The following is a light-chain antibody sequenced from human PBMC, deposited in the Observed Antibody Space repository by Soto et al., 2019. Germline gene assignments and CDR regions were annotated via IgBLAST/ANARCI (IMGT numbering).Light chain of an antibody. Sequence: EIVMTQSPATLSVSPGERATLSCRASQSISSNLAWYQQKPGQAPRLLIYGASTRATGIPARFSGSGSGTEFTLTISSLQSEDFAVYCCQQYNTWPPYTFGQGTKLDIK. CDR1: QSISSN. CDR3: QQYNTWPPYT. J-gene: IGKJ2*01. V-gene: IGKV3-15*01. CDR2: GAS.